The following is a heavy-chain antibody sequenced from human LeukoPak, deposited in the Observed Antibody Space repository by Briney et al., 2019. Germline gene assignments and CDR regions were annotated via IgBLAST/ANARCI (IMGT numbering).Heavy chain of an antibody. CDR3: ARESDYYNYMDI. V-gene: IGHV4-4*07. Sequence: SETLSLTCTVSGGSISSYYWNWVRQPAGKGLEWIGRIYSSGTNYNPSLMSRVTMSVDTSRNQFSLKLTSVTAAETAVYYCARESDYYNYMDIWGKGTTVTVSS. CDR2: IYSSGT. J-gene: IGHJ6*03. CDR1: GGSISSYY.